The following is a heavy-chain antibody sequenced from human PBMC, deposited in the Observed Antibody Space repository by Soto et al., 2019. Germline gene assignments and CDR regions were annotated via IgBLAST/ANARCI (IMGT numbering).Heavy chain of an antibody. V-gene: IGHV1-69*01. CDR1: GGTFSSYA. J-gene: IGHJ4*02. CDR3: ARGNDCSGGSCYPAEFDY. D-gene: IGHD2-15*01. CDR2: IIPIFGTA. Sequence: QVQLVQSGAEVKKPGSSVQVSCKASGGTFSSYAISWVRQAPGQGLEWMGGIIPIFGTANYAQKFQGRVTITADESTSTAYMELSSLRSEDTAVYYCARGNDCSGGSCYPAEFDYWCQGTLVTVSS.